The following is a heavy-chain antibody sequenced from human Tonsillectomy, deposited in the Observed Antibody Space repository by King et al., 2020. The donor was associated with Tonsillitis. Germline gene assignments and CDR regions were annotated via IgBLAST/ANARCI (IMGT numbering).Heavy chain of an antibody. CDR3: ARVWVFRGVGAYDI. J-gene: IGHJ3*02. V-gene: IGHV3-21*01. Sequence: VQLVESGGGLVKPGGSLRLSCAASGFTFSSYSLHWVRQAPGKGLEWVSSITSSSNYIYYADSMEGRCTISRDNAKNSLYLQMNSLRAEDTAMYYCARVWVFRGVGAYDIWGQGTMVTVSS. CDR2: ITSSSNYI. CDR1: GFTFSSYS. D-gene: IGHD3-10*01.